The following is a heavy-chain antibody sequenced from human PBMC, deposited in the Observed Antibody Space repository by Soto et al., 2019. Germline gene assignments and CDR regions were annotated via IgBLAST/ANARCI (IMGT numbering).Heavy chain of an antibody. V-gene: IGHV3-33*01. J-gene: IGHJ4*02. CDR2: IWYDGSNK. CDR3: ARGNFHSGYPTGTFDY. CDR1: GFTFSSYG. D-gene: IGHD5-12*01. Sequence: GGSLRLSCAASGFTFSSYGMHWVRQAPGKGLEWVAVIWYDGSNKYYADSVKGRFTISRDNSKNTLYLQMNSLRAEDTAVYYCARGNFHSGYPTGTFDYWGQGTLVTVSS.